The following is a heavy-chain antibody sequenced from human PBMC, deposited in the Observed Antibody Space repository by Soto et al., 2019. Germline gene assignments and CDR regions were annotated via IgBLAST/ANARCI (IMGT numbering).Heavy chain of an antibody. J-gene: IGHJ4*02. Sequence: EVQLVESGGDLVQPGGSLRLSCAASGFTFSTYWMTWVRQVPGKGLEWVAHIRPDGSEAGYVDSVKGRFTISRDNDKNSLDLHMSSLRVDDTAVYYCARAGWGSLLDHWGLGTLVTVSS. CDR3: ARAGWGSLLDH. D-gene: IGHD7-27*01. V-gene: IGHV3-7*04. CDR1: GFTFSTYW. CDR2: IRPDGSEA.